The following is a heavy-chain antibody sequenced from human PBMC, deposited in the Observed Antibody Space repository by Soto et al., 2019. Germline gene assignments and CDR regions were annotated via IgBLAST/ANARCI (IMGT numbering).Heavy chain of an antibody. J-gene: IGHJ4*02. CDR2: ISANGQGI. CDR1: GFTFTYYA. Sequence: EVQLLESGGGLVQPGGSLRLSCTASGFTFTYYAFSWVRQAPGKGREWVSAISANGQGIYYADSVRGRFTISRDNSKNTVFLHIDSLRAEDTAVYYCSKDRYYPRDQFHYWGQGTLVTVSS. CDR3: SKDRYYPRDQFHY. V-gene: IGHV3-23*01. D-gene: IGHD3-10*01.